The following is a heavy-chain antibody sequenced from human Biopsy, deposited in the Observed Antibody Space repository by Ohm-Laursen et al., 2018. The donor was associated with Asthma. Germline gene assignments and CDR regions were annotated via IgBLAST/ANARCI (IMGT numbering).Heavy chain of an antibody. D-gene: IGHD6-19*01. CDR1: GGTFSNFA. CDR3: ARCQVGYSSGWSLLLKKIYYSGMNV. J-gene: IGHJ6*02. V-gene: IGHV1-69*13. Sequence: SVKVSCNAPGGTFSNFAISWVRQAPGQGLEWLGGIMTVFGTTNYAQKFQGRVAITADESTSTAYMEVTSLRSEDTAIYYCARCQVGYSSGWSLLLKKIYYSGMNVWGQGTAVTVSS. CDR2: IMTVFGTT.